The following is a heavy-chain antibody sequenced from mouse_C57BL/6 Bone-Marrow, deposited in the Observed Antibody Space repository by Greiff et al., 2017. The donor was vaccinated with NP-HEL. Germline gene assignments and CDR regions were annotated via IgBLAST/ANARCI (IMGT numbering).Heavy chain of an antibody. CDR2: VYPYNGGT. Sequence: VQLKESGPVLVKPGPSVKLSCKASGFTFTDYYMHWVKQSPGQSLEWIGFVYPYNGGTSYNQKFKGKATLTVDTSSSTAYMELNSLTSEDSAVYYCAKYCGSSGYFDVWGTGTTVTVSS. V-gene: IGHV1-36*01. CDR1: GFTFTDYY. D-gene: IGHD1-1*01. J-gene: IGHJ1*03. CDR3: AKYCGSSGYFDV.